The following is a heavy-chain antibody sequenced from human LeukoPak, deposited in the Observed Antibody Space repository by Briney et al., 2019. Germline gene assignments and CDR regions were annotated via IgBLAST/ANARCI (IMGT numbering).Heavy chain of an antibody. CDR1: GYTFTSYG. CDR2: ISAYNGNT. D-gene: IGHD4-23*01. CDR3: AIQKLDY. J-gene: IGHJ4*02. Sequence: ASVKVSHKASGYTFTSYGISWVRQAPGQGLEWMGWISAYNGNTNYAQKLQGRVTMTTDTSKSTAYMELRSLRYDETAVYFCAIQKLDYWGQGTLVTVSS. V-gene: IGHV1-18*01.